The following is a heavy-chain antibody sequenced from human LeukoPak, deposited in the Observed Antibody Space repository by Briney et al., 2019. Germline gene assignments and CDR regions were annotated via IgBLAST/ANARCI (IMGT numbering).Heavy chain of an antibody. J-gene: IGHJ4*02. D-gene: IGHD6-6*01. CDR3: ARDEAEYSSAW. CDR2: ISSSSYV. Sequence: GGSLRLSCAASGSTFSSYSMNWVRQAPGKGLEWVSSISSSSYVYYADSVKGRFTISRDNAKNSLYLQMNSLRAEDTAVYYCARDEAEYSSAWWGQGTLVSVSS. CDR1: GSTFSSYS. V-gene: IGHV3-21*01.